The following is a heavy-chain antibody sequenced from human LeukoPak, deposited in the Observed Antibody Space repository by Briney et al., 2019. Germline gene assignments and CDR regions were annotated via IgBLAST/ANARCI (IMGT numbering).Heavy chain of an antibody. CDR1: GYTFTSYG. Sequence: ASVKVSCKASGYTFTSYGISWVRQAPGQGLEWMGWISAYNGNTNYAQKLQGRVTMTTDTSTSTAYMELRSLRSDDTAVYYCARQTLAYYGGDCYSPEFDYWGQGTLVTVSS. D-gene: IGHD2-21*02. V-gene: IGHV1-18*01. CDR2: ISAYNGNT. J-gene: IGHJ4*02. CDR3: ARQTLAYYGGDCYSPEFDY.